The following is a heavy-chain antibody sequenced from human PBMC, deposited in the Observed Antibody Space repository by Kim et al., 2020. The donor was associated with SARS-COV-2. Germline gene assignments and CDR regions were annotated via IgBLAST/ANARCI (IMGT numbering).Heavy chain of an antibody. D-gene: IGHD4-17*01. CDR2: ISDDGSNK. CDR3: AKVGGGLATTLPLWY. J-gene: IGHJ4*02. CDR1: GFTFISYG. V-gene: IGHV3-30*18. Sequence: GGSLRLSCAASGFTFISYGMHWVRQAPGKGLEWVAVISDDGSNKYYADSVKGRFTISRDNSKNTLYVQMNSLRAEDTAVYYCAKVGGGLATTLPLWYWGQGTLVTVSS.